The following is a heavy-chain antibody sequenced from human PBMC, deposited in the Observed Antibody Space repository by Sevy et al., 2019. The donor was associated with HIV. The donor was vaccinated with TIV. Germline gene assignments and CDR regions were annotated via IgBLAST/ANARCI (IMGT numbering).Heavy chain of an antibody. Sequence: GGSLRLSCVASGFTFSSYAMSWVRQAPGKGLEWVSVISGSGGSTFYADSVKGRFTISRDNSKNTLYLQMNSLRAEDTAVYYCAKVDTSGWYSKGAGDWFDPWGQGTLVTVSS. CDR1: GFTFSSYA. CDR2: ISGSGGST. D-gene: IGHD6-19*01. V-gene: IGHV3-23*01. CDR3: AKVDTSGWYSKGAGDWFDP. J-gene: IGHJ5*02.